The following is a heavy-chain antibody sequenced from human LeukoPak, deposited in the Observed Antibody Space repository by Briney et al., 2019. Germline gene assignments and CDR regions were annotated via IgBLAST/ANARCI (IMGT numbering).Heavy chain of an antibody. J-gene: IGHJ4*02. CDR2: FDPEDGET. Sequence: ASVKVSCKVSGYTLTELSMHWVRQAPGKGLEWMGGFDPEDGETIYAQKFQGRVTMTEATSTDTAYMELSSLRSEDTAVYYCATDLGRSVWWLNWGQGTLVTVSS. D-gene: IGHD5-12*01. V-gene: IGHV1-24*01. CDR1: GYTLTELS. CDR3: ATDLGRSVWWLN.